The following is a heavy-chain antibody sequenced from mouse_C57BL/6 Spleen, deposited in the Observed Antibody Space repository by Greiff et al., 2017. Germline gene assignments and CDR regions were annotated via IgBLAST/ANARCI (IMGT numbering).Heavy chain of an antibody. CDR3: ARKGVITKSGPYYYAMDY. CDR1: GYSLTSYG. J-gene: IGHJ4*01. V-gene: IGHV2-2*01. Sequence: VQLQESGPGLVQPSQSLSITCTVTGYSLTSYGVHWVRQSPGKGLEWLGVILSGGGTDYNAAFIYRLSISKDNSKSQVFFKMNSLQADDTAICYCARKGVITKSGPYYYAMDYWGQGTSVTVSS. CDR2: ILSGGGT. D-gene: IGHD2-4*01.